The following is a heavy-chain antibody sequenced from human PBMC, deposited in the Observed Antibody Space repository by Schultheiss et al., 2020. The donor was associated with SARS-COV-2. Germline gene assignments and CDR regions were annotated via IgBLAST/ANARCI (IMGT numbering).Heavy chain of an antibody. CDR2: INHSGST. CDR3: ARALIRGVIKYYFDY. CDR1: GGSISSYY. Sequence: SETLSLTCTVSGGSISSYYWSWIRQPPWKGLEWIGEINHSGSTNYNPSLKSRVTISVDTSKNQFSLKLSSVTAADTAVYYCARALIRGVIKYYFDYWGQGTLVTVSS. J-gene: IGHJ4*02. D-gene: IGHD3-10*01. V-gene: IGHV4-34*01.